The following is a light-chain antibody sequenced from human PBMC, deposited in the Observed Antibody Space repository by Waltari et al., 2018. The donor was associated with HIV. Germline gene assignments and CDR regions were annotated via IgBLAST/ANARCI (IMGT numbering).Light chain of an antibody. J-gene: IGLJ2*01. Sequence: QSVLTQPHSVSAAPGQKVTISCSGSSSNIGNNFVSWFQQLPGTAPKLLIYDNTRRPSGIPDRFSGSKSGTSATLGITGLQSGDEADYYCGTWDSSLSAWVFGGGTKLTVL. V-gene: IGLV1-51*01. CDR1: SSNIGNNF. CDR2: DNT. CDR3: GTWDSSLSAWV.